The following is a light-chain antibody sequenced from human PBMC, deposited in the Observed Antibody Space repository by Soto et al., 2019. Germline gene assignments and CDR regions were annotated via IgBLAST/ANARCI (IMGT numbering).Light chain of an antibody. CDR1: QSVSSSY. Sequence: EIVWTQSPATLSLSPGEGATLSCRASQSVSSSYLAWSQQKPGQAPRLLIYGASSRATGIPDRFSGSGSGTDFTLTISRLEPEDFAVYYCQQYGSSPLFGQGTKVDI. CDR3: QQYGSSPL. V-gene: IGKV3-20*01. CDR2: GAS. J-gene: IGKJ1*01.